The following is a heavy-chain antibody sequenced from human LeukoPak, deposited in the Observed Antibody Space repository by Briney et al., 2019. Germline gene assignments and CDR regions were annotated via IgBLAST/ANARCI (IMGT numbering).Heavy chain of an antibody. Sequence: SVKVSCKASGGTFSSYAISWVRQAPGQGLKWMGMIIPVSGSSDYAQKFQGKVTITTDESASTAYMELNSLRSEDTAVYYCASETGYSSGWYVFDYWGQGTLVTVSS. CDR2: IIPVSGSS. CDR3: ASETGYSSGWYVFDY. CDR1: GGTFSSYA. D-gene: IGHD6-19*01. V-gene: IGHV1-69*05. J-gene: IGHJ4*02.